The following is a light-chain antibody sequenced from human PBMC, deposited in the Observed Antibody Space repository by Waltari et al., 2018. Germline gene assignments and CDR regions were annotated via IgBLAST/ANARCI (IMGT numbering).Light chain of an antibody. CDR2: DVT. J-gene: IGLJ1*01. CDR1: STNIGGYNC. Sequence: QSALTQPRSVSGSPGQSVTISCTGASTNIGGYNCGYWYQQHPGKAPKLIIYDVTKRPSGVPDRFSGSKSGDTASLTISGLQDEDEADYYCCSYAGTSPFGTGTKVTVL. CDR3: CSYAGTSP. V-gene: IGLV2-11*01.